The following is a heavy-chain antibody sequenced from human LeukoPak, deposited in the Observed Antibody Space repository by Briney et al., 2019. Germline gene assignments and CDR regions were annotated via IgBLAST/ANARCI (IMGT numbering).Heavy chain of an antibody. CDR3: ASASRCSGGSCYSPYYYYYYMDV. CDR2: INPSGGST. J-gene: IGHJ6*03. Sequence: ASVKVSCKASGYTVTSYYMHWVRQAPGQGLEWMGIINPSGGSTSYAQKFQCRVTITTDESTSTAYMELSSLRSEDTAVYYCASASRCSGGSCYSPYYYYYYMDVWGKGTTVTVSS. D-gene: IGHD2-15*01. CDR1: GYTVTSYY. V-gene: IGHV1-46*01.